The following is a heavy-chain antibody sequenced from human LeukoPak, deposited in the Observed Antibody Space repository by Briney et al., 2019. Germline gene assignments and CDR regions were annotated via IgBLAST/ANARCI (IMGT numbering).Heavy chain of an antibody. CDR2: IYTGGST. CDR3: ARGARAATGYYYYCMDV. V-gene: IGHV3-53*01. D-gene: IGHD2-15*01. Sequence: GWSLRLSCAASGLTVSSNHMSWVRQAPGKGLEWVLVIYTGGSTDYADSVKGRFTISRDNSKNTLYLQMNSLRAEDTAVYYCARGARAATGYYYYCMDVWGKGTTVIVSS. J-gene: IGHJ6*03. CDR1: GLTVSSNH.